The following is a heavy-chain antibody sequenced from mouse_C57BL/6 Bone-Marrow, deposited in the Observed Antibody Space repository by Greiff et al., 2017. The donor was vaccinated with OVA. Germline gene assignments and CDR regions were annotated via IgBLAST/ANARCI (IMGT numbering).Heavy chain of an antibody. CDR3: ARGSDGYFAWFAY. Sequence: QVQLQQPGAELVKPGASVKLSCKASGYTFTSYWMHWVKQRPGRGLEWIGRIDPNSGGTKYNEKFKSKATLTVDKPSSTAYMQLSSLTSEDTAVYNCARGSDGYFAWFAYWGQGTLVTVSA. CDR2: IDPNSGGT. J-gene: IGHJ3*01. V-gene: IGHV1-72*01. D-gene: IGHD2-3*01. CDR1: GYTFTSYW.